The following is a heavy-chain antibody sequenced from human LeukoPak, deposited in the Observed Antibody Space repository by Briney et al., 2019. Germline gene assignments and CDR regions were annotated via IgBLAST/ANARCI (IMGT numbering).Heavy chain of an antibody. CDR2: ISSGGSTI. J-gene: IGHJ6*02. D-gene: IGHD3-10*01. V-gene: IGHV3-48*03. CDR1: GFTFSSYE. Sequence: GGSLRRSCAASGFTFSSYEMNWVRQAPGNGREWVSYISSGGSTIYYADSVKGRFTISRDNAKNSLYLQMNSLRAEDTAVYYCARKMRLTMVRGVWFDGMDVWGQGTTVTVSS. CDR3: ARKMRLTMVRGVWFDGMDV.